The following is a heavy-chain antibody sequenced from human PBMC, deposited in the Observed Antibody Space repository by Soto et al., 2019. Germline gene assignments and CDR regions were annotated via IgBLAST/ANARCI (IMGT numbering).Heavy chain of an antibody. V-gene: IGHV3-30-3*01. J-gene: IGHJ4*02. CDR1: GFTFSSYA. CDR3: ARDRGSSGWYIDY. D-gene: IGHD6-19*01. Sequence: QVQLVESGGGVVQPGRSLRLSCAASGFTFSSYAMHWVRQAPGKGLEWVAVISYDGSNKYYADSVKGRFTISRDNSKNTLYLQMNSLRAEDMAVYYCARDRGSSGWYIDYWGQGTLVTVSS. CDR2: ISYDGSNK.